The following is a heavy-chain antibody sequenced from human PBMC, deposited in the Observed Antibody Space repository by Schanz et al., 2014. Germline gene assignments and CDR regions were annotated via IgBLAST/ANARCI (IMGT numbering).Heavy chain of an antibody. V-gene: IGHV3-23*04. D-gene: IGHD3-9*01. J-gene: IGHJ4*02. CDR3: AKQIHYDILTVTRN. CDR1: GFTFSSYG. CDR2: FIVDSGNT. Sequence: EGQLAESGGGLVQPGRSLRLSCAASGFTFSSYGMHWVRQAPGKGLEWVSGFIVDSGNTYYAGSVKGRFTISRDNSKNTLYLQMNSLRAEDTAVYYCAKQIHYDILTVTRNWGQGTLVTVSS.